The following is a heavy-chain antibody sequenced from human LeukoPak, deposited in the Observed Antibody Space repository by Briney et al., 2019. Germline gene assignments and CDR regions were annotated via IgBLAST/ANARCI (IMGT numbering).Heavy chain of an antibody. D-gene: IGHD5-12*01. CDR2: ISSSSSYI. CDR1: GFTFSSYS. J-gene: IGHJ4*02. Sequence: GGSLRLSCAASGFTFSSYSMNWVRQAPGKGLEWVSSISSSSSYIYYADSVKGRFTISRDNAKNSLYLQMNSLRAEDTAVHYCARGGGYSGYGAYYFDYWGQGTLVTVSS. V-gene: IGHV3-21*01. CDR3: ARGGGYSGYGAYYFDY.